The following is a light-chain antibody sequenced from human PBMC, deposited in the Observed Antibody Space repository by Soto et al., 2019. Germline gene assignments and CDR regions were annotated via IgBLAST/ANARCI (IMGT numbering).Light chain of an antibody. CDR3: QQYETFSGT. CDR1: QGISSW. V-gene: IGKV1-12*01. J-gene: IGKJ1*01. Sequence: DIQITHSPSSVSSSVVDIFTITCRASQGISSWLAWYQQKPGKAPKLLIFDASSLHSGVPSRFSGSGSGTKFTLTIASLQPDDFATYYCQQYETFSGTFGPGTKVDIK. CDR2: DAS.